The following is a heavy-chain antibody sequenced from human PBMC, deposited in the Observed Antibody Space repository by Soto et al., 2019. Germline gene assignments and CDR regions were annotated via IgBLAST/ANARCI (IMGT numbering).Heavy chain of an antibody. V-gene: IGHV1-2*02. J-gene: IGHJ3*02. D-gene: IGHD3-3*01. CDR2: INPNSGGT. CDR1: GYTFTGYY. CDR3: ARSKTYDFWSGPADAFDI. Sequence: ASVKFSCKASGYTFTGYYMHWVRQAPGQGLEWMGWINPNSGGTNYAQKFQGRVTMTRDTSISTAYMELSRLRSDDTAVYYCARSKTYDFWSGPADAFDIWGQGTMVTVS.